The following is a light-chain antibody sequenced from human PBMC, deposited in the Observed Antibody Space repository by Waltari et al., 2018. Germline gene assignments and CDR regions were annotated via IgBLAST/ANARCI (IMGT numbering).Light chain of an antibody. CDR1: QGITTY. CDR2: AAS. Sequence: DIQMTQSPSSLSASAGDRVTITCRASQGITTYLNWYQQKPGKAPKRLIYAASSLESGVPSSFSGSGSGTDFTLTISSLQPEDFATYYCLQYNSNPYTFGQGTRVEIK. J-gene: IGKJ2*01. CDR3: LQYNSNPYT. V-gene: IGKV1-17*01.